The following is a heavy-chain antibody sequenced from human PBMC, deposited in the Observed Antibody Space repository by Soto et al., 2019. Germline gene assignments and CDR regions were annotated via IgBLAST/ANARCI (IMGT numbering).Heavy chain of an antibody. CDR3: ARGYHYYDSSGYDKWDAFDI. Sequence: EVQLVESGGGLVKPGGSLRLSCAAGRFTFSSYSLKWVRQAPGKGLEWVSSISSSSSYIYYADSVKGRFTISRDNAKNSLYLQMNSLRAEDAAVYYCARGYHYYDSSGYDKWDAFDIWGQGTMVTVSS. J-gene: IGHJ3*02. V-gene: IGHV3-21*01. CDR2: ISSSSSYI. CDR1: RFTFSSYS. D-gene: IGHD3-22*01.